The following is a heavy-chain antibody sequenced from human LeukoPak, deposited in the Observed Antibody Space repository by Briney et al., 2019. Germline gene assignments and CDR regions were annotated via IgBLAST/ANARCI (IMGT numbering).Heavy chain of an antibody. V-gene: IGHV3-7*01. Sequence: GGSLRLSCAASGFSFNIYWMTWVRQAPGKGLEWVANINEDGSEKSYLDSVEGRFTISRDNARNSLFLQMNTLRVEDTAVYYSTKGGHVDDWGQGIQVTVTS. D-gene: IGHD2-8*01. J-gene: IGHJ4*02. CDR2: INEDGSEK. CDR3: TKGGHVDD. CDR1: GFSFNIYW.